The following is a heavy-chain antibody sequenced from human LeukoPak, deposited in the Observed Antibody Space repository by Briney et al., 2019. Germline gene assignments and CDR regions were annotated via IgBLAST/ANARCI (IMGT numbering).Heavy chain of an antibody. Sequence: SETLSLTCSVSGGSISLSYYYWGWIRQPPGKALEWIGSVYYSGTTSYNPSLKSRVTISVDTSKNQFSLKLSSVTAADTAVYYCAREFVVVKFWGFDFNGRGNDAFDIWGQGTMVTVSS. CDR3: AREFVVVKFWGFDFNGRGNDAFDI. J-gene: IGHJ3*02. CDR2: VYYSGTT. CDR1: GGSISLSYYY. D-gene: IGHD3-3*01. V-gene: IGHV4-39*07.